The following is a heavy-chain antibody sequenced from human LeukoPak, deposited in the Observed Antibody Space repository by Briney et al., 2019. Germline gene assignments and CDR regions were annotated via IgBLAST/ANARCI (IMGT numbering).Heavy chain of an antibody. CDR2: ISYDGSNK. D-gene: IGHD3-10*01. CDR3: ARDGTTMVRGVLDV. CDR1: GFTFSSYA. J-gene: IGHJ6*02. Sequence: GGSLRLSCAASGFTFSSYAMHWVRQAPGKGLEWVAGISYDGSNKYYADSVKGRFTISRDNSKNTLYLQMNSLRAEDTAVYYCARDGTTMVRGVLDVWGQGTTVTVSS. V-gene: IGHV3-30-3*01.